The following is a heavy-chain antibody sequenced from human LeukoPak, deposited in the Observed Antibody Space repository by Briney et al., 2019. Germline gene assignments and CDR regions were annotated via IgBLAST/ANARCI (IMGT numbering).Heavy chain of an antibody. J-gene: IGHJ5*02. CDR3: ARVYYDFWNHNWFDP. D-gene: IGHD3-3*01. Sequence: SETLSLTCTVSGGSISSYYWSWIRQPPGKGLEWIGYIYYSGSTNYNPSLKSRVTISVDTSKNQFSLKLSSVTAADTAVYYCARVYYDFWNHNWFDPWGQGTLVTVSS. V-gene: IGHV4-59*01. CDR2: IYYSGST. CDR1: GGSISSYY.